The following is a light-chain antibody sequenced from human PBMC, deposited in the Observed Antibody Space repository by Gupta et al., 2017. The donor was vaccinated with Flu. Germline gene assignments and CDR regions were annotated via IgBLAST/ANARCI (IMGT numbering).Light chain of an antibody. CDR1: QSISSW. Sequence: GDSVTSTCRASQSISSWLAWYLQKPGKAPKLLIYKASKLQNGVPSRFSGSGSGTEFTLTISRLQPDDVATYYCQQYNRYSWTFGQGTKVEI. J-gene: IGKJ1*01. CDR2: KAS. CDR3: QQYNRYSWT. V-gene: IGKV1-5*03.